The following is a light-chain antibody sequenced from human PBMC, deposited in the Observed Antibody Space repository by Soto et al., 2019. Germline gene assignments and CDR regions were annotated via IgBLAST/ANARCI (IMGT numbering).Light chain of an antibody. Sequence: QSVLTQPTSASGTAGQRVTISCSGSSSNIGSNYVYWYQQLPGTAPKLLIYRNNQRPSGVPDRFSGSKSGTSASLAISGLRSEDEADYYCAAWDDSLSGHVVFGGGTKLTVL. CDR3: AAWDDSLSGHVV. J-gene: IGLJ2*01. CDR1: SSNIGSNY. CDR2: RNN. V-gene: IGLV1-47*01.